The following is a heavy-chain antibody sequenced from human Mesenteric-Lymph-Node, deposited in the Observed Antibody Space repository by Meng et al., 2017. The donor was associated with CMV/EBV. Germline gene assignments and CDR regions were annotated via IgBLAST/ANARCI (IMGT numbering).Heavy chain of an antibody. V-gene: IGHV1-24*01. Sequence: ASVKVSCKVSGYTLTELSMHWVRQAPGKGLEWMGRFDLEDGETIYAQKFQGRVTITTDESTSTAYMELSSLRSEDTAVYYCARERFLGPFGRYYGMDVWGQGTTVTVSS. D-gene: IGHD3-3*01. CDR1: GYTLTELS. CDR2: FDLEDGET. J-gene: IGHJ6*02. CDR3: ARERFLGPFGRYYGMDV.